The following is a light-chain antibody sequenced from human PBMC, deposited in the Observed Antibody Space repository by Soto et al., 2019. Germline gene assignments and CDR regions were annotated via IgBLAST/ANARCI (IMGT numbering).Light chain of an antibody. CDR2: GIS. Sequence: EIVMTQSPATLSVSPGERATLSCRASQSVSSNLAWYQQKPGQAPRLLIYGISTRATGIPARFSGSGSETEVSLTISSLQSEDFAVYYCQQYNNWPPWTFGQGTKVEIK. CDR3: QQYNNWPPWT. V-gene: IGKV3-15*01. J-gene: IGKJ1*01. CDR1: QSVSSN.